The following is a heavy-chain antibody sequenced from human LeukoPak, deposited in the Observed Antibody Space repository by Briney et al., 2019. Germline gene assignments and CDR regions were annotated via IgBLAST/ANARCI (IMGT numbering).Heavy chain of an antibody. CDR3: ARWDGYSSSPDY. V-gene: IGHV1-2*02. D-gene: IGHD6-13*01. CDR1: GYSLTGYY. J-gene: IGHJ4*02. CDR2: INPNSGGT. Sequence: GASVKVSCKASGYSLTGYYMHWLRQAPGQGLEWMGWINPNSGGTGYAQKFQGRVTMTRDMSISTIYMELTRLRSDDTALYYCARWDGYSSSPDYWGQGTLVTVSS.